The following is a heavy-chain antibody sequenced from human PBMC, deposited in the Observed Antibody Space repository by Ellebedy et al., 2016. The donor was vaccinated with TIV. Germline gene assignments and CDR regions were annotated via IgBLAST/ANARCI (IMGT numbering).Heavy chain of an antibody. CDR2: IWYDGSNK. CDR3: ARDRGSWGTFDP. CDR1: GFTSSSYG. J-gene: IGHJ5*02. V-gene: IGHV3-33*01. D-gene: IGHD2-15*01. Sequence: GGSLRLSCAASGFTSSSYGMHWVRQAPGKGLEWVAVIWYDGSNKYYADSVKGRFTISRDNSKNTLYLQMNSLRAEDTAVYYCARDRGSWGTFDPWGQGTLVTVSS.